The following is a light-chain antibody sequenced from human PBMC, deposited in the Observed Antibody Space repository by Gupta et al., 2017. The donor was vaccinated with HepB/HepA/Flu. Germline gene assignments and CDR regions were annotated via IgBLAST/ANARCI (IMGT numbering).Light chain of an antibody. J-gene: IGKJ2*01. CDR2: AAS. CDR3: QQSHSMPPT. Sequence: DIQMTQSPSSLSASLGDRVTITCRASQSISTFLNWYQQKPVNAPKFLINAASSLQSAVPSRFTACDSGTDFTLTISRLQAEDFATYYCQQSHSMPPTFGEGTKMEIK. CDR1: QSISTF. V-gene: IGKV1-39*01.